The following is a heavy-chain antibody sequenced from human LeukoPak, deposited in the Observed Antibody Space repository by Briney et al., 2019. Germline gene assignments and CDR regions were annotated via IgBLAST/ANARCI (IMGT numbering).Heavy chain of an antibody. V-gene: IGHV1-69*06. CDR3: AGEKGLRLRGFDY. Sequence: SLKVSCKASGGTFTSYAISWVRQAPGQGLEWRGGIIPIFGTANYAQKFQGRVTITADKSTRRADMELSSLRSEDTAVYYCAGEKGLRLRGFDYWGQRTLVTVSS. CDR2: IIPIFGTA. D-gene: IGHD5-12*01. CDR1: GGTFTSYA. J-gene: IGHJ4*02.